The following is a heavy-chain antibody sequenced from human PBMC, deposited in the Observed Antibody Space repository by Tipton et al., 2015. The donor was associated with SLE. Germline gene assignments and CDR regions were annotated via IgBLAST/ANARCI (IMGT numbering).Heavy chain of an antibody. J-gene: IGHJ5*02. Sequence: SLTCAVYGGSFSGYYWSWIRQPPGKGLEWIGEINHSGSTNYNPSLKSRVTISVDTSKNQFSLKLSSVTAADTAVYYCASGVTAAGTGRTDWFDPWGQGTLVTVSS. V-gene: IGHV4-34*01. D-gene: IGHD6-13*01. CDR1: GGSFSGYY. CDR3: ASGVTAAGTGRTDWFDP. CDR2: INHSGST.